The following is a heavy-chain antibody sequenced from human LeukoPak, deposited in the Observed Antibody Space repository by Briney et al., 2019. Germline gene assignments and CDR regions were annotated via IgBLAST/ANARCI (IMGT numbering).Heavy chain of an antibody. CDR1: GGSISSSNW. CDR3: ASLRERSYYARGFDY. J-gene: IGHJ4*02. V-gene: IGHV4-39*01. D-gene: IGHD1-26*01. CDR2: IYYSGST. Sequence: PSETLSLTCAVSGGSISSSNWWSWVRQPPGKGLEWIGSIYYSGSTYYKSSLKSRVTVSVGTSKNQFSLKLSSVTAADTAVYYCASLRERSYYARGFDYWGQGTLVTVSS.